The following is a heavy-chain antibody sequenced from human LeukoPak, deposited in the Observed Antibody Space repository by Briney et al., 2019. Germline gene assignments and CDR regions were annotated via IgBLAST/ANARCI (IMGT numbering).Heavy chain of an antibody. CDR3: TKNRDGSGFLVGDWFDP. CDR1: GLTFSTFA. Sequence: GGSLRLSCEASGLTFSTFAMSWVRQAPGKGPEWVSVISASDAATYYSDSVKGRFTVSRDNSKNTLYLQMNDVRTEDTALYYCTKNRDGSGFLVGDWFDPWGQGTLVTVSS. J-gene: IGHJ5*02. V-gene: IGHV3-23*01. D-gene: IGHD3-22*01. CDR2: ISASDAAT.